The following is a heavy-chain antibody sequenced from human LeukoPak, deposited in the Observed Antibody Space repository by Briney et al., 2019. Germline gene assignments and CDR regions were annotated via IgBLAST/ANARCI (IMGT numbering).Heavy chain of an antibody. Sequence: SETLSLTCTVSGGSISSYYWSWIRQPAGKGLEWHGRIYTSGSTNYNPSLKSRVTMSVDTSKNQFSLKLSSVTAADTAVYYCAREMIWQQLVDYWGQGTLVTVSS. CDR3: AREMIWQQLVDY. CDR1: GGSISSYY. J-gene: IGHJ4*02. D-gene: IGHD6-13*01. CDR2: IYTSGST. V-gene: IGHV4-4*07.